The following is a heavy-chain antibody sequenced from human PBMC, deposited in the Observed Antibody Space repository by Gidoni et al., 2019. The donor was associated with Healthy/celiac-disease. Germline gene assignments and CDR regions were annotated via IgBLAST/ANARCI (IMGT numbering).Heavy chain of an antibody. D-gene: IGHD3-22*01. CDR1: VGSISSRSYY. Sequence: QLHLQASGPGLGKPSESLSLPCTVSVGSISSRSYYWGWIRQPPGKGLEWIGSFYYSGSTYYNPSLKRRVTISVDTSKNQFSLKLSSVTAADTAVYYGARPPRMIVVAENAFDIWGQGTMVTVSS. V-gene: IGHV4-39*01. CDR2: FYYSGST. CDR3: ARPPRMIVVAENAFDI. J-gene: IGHJ3*02.